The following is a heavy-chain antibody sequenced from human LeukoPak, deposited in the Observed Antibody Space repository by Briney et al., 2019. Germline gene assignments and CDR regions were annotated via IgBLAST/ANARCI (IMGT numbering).Heavy chain of an antibody. Sequence: GGSLRLSCAASGFTFSTYSMQWVRQAPGKGLEWVAVISYDGNSKYYADSVKGRFTISRDNSKNTLYLQMNSLRTEDTAVYYCARDAPGAGTFDYWGQGTLATVSS. CDR2: ISYDGNSK. CDR1: GFTFSTYS. CDR3: ARDAPGAGTFDY. D-gene: IGHD6-13*01. V-gene: IGHV3-30-3*01. J-gene: IGHJ4*02.